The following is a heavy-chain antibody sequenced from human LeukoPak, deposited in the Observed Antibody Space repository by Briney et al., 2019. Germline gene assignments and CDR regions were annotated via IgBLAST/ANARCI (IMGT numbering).Heavy chain of an antibody. J-gene: IGHJ5*02. CDR1: GFTFSDYY. CDR3: ARGPPITMVRGSLNWFDP. CDR2: ISSSGSTI. Sequence: GGSLRLSCAASGFTFSDYYMSWIRQAPGKGLEWVSYISSSGSTIYYADSVKGRFTISRDNAKNSLYLQMNSLRAEDTAVYYCARGPPITMVRGSLNWFDPWGQGTLVTVSS. D-gene: IGHD3-10*01. V-gene: IGHV3-11*04.